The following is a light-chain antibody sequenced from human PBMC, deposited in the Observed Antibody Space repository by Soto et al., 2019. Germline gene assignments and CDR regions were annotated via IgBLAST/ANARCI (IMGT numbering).Light chain of an antibody. CDR2: AVS. Sequence: QSALTQPASVSGSPGQSITISCTGTSSDVGAYNYVSWYQQHPGKAPKLMIYAVSNRPSGVSNRFSGSKSGNTASLTISGLQAEDEADYSGSSYTSSTTRVFGGGTKLPVL. J-gene: IGLJ2*01. CDR1: SSDVGAYNY. CDR3: SSYTSSTTRV. V-gene: IGLV2-14*01.